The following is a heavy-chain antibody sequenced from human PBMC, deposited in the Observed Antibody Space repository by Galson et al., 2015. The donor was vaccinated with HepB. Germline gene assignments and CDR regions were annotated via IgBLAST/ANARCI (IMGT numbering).Heavy chain of an antibody. Sequence: SVKVSCKASGGTFSSYAISWVRQAPGQGLEWMGWINAGNGNTKYSQKFQGRVTITRDTSASTAYMELSSLRSEDTAVYYCARDNRITIFGVVITPGHYYGMDVWGQGTTVTVSS. CDR2: INAGNGNT. CDR3: ARDNRITIFGVVITPGHYYGMDV. CDR1: GGTFSSYA. D-gene: IGHD3-3*01. V-gene: IGHV1-3*01. J-gene: IGHJ6*02.